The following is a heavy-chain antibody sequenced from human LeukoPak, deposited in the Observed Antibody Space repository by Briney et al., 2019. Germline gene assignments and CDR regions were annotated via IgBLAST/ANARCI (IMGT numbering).Heavy chain of an antibody. CDR2: INHSGST. D-gene: IGHD3-9*01. Sequence: SETLSLTCAVYGGSFSGYYWSWIRQPPGKGLEWIGEINHSGSTNYNPSLKSRVTISVDTSKNQFSLKLSSVAAADTAVYYCARTERYSPYFDYWGQGTLVTVSS. J-gene: IGHJ4*02. CDR1: GGSFSGYY. CDR3: ARTERYSPYFDY. V-gene: IGHV4-34*01.